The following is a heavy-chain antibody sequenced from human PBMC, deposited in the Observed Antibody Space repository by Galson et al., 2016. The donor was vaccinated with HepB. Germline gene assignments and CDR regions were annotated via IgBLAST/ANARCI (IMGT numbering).Heavy chain of an antibody. CDR1: GFTFSSYS. J-gene: IGHJ4*02. Sequence: SLRLSCAASGFTFSSYSMHWVRQAPGKGLEWAAGISYDGRTKNYADSVKGRFTISSDNSKNTPYLQMNSLRAEDTAVYYCARDYEGGTYSGHYFRSWGQGTLVTVSS. V-gene: IGHV3-30*04. CDR2: ISYDGRTK. D-gene: IGHD1-26*01. CDR3: ARDYEGGTYSGHYFRS.